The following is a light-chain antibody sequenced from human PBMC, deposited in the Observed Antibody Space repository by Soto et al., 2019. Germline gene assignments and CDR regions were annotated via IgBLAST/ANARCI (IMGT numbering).Light chain of an antibody. J-gene: IGLJ2*01. V-gene: IGLV1-44*01. CDR1: RSNIGSNT. CDR3: ATWDDSLNGHVV. CDR2: SNN. Sequence: QSVLTQPPSESGTPGQRVTISCSGSRSNIGSNTVNWYQQLPGTAPKFLIYSNNQRPSGVPKRFSGSKSGTSASLAISGLQSEDEADYYCATWDDSLNGHVVFGGGTKLTAL.